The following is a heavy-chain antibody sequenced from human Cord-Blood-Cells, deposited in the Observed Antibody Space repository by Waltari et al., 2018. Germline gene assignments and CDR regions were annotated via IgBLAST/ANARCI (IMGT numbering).Heavy chain of an antibody. CDR1: GGSISSYY. V-gene: IGHV4-59*13. Sequence: QVQLQESGPGLVKPSETLSLTCTAPGGSISSYYWSLIRQPPGKGLEWIGYIYYSGSTNYNPSLKSRVTISVDTSKNQFSLKLSSVTAADTAVYYCARVTTGTPSYYYGMDVWGQGTTVTVSS. CDR2: IYYSGST. J-gene: IGHJ6*02. D-gene: IGHD1-1*01. CDR3: ARVTTGTPSYYYGMDV.